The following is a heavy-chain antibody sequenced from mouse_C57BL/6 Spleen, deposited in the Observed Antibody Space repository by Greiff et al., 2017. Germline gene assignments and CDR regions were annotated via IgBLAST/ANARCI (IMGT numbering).Heavy chain of an antibody. D-gene: IGHD1-1*01. CDR2: FYPGSRSI. V-gene: IGHV1-62-2*01. CDR1: GYTFTEYT. CDR3: ARHEDDGSSIYYAMDY. Sequence: VQLQQSGAELVKPGASVKLSCKASGYTFTEYTIHWVKQRSGQGLEWIGWFYPGSRSIKYNEKFKDKATLTADKSSSTVYMELSRLTSEDSAVYFCARHEDDGSSIYYAMDYWGQGTSVTVSS. J-gene: IGHJ4*01.